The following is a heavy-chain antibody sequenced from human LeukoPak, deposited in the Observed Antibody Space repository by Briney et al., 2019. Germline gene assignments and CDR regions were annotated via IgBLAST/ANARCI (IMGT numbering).Heavy chain of an antibody. V-gene: IGHV3-74*01. CDR3: ARDSPQCSGGDCYFVY. J-gene: IGHJ4*02. Sequence: PVGSLRLSCVASGFTFSRDWMHWVRQAPGKGLAWVSRINSDGSSTSYADSVKGRFTISRDNVKNTLYLQMNSLRVEDTAVYYCARDSPQCSGGDCYFVYWGQGTLVTVSS. CDR2: INSDGSST. CDR1: GFTFSRDW. D-gene: IGHD2-21*02.